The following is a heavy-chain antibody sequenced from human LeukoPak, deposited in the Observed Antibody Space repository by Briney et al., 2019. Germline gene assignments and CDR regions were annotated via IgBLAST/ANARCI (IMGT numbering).Heavy chain of an antibody. CDR1: GFTFGDYV. CDR2: IASETYGGTA. J-gene: IGHJ4*02. V-gene: IGHV3-49*04. CDR3: TRDQTPYY. Sequence: GGSLRLSCTASGFTFGDYVMSWVRQAPGKGLEWVGFIASETYGGTAEYAASVKGRFTIPRDDSKSIAYLQMNSLKTGDTAVYYCTRDQTPYYWGQGTLVTVSS.